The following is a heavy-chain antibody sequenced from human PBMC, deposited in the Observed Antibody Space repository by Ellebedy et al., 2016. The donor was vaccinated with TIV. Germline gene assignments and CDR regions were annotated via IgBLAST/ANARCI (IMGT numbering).Heavy chain of an antibody. V-gene: IGHV3-23*01. Sequence: PGGSLRLSCAASGFTFNSYAMHWVRQAPGKGLEWVSLLSSGGDDTDYADSVKGRFTISRDNSKNTLYLQMNSLRAEDTAVYYCAKPELWGSYRYYFDFWGQGTLVTVSS. CDR2: LSSGGDDT. CDR1: GFTFNSYA. D-gene: IGHD3-16*02. CDR3: AKPELWGSYRYYFDF. J-gene: IGHJ4*02.